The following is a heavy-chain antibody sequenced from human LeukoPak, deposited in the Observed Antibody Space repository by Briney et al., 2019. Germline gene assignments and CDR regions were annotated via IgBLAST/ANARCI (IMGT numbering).Heavy chain of an antibody. CDR2: IYYSGST. V-gene: IGHV4-39*07. Sequence: SETLSLTCTVSGGSISSSSYYWGWIRQPPGKGLEWIGSIYYSGSTYYNPSLKSRVTISVDTSKNQFSLKLNSVTAADTAVYYCARGNSYYDSSGAFDYWGQGTLVTVSS. D-gene: IGHD3-22*01. CDR1: GGSISSSSYY. J-gene: IGHJ4*02. CDR3: ARGNSYYDSSGAFDY.